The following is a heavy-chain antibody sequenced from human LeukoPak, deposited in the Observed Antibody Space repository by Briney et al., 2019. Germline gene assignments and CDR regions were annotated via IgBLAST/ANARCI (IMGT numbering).Heavy chain of an antibody. CDR2: ISSSSSYI. J-gene: IGHJ4*02. Sequence: GSLRLSCAASGFTFSSYSMNWVRQAPGKGLEWVSSISSSSSYIYYADPVKGRFTISRDNAKNSLYLQMNSLRAEDTAVYYCARDLRDYYDSSGYYRFDYWGQGTLVTVSS. D-gene: IGHD3-22*01. CDR1: GFTFSSYS. CDR3: ARDLRDYYDSSGYYRFDY. V-gene: IGHV3-21*01.